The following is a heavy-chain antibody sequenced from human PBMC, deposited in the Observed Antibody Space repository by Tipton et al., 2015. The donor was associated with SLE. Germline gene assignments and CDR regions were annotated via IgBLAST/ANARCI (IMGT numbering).Heavy chain of an antibody. J-gene: IGHJ4*02. CDR2: ISYYGSNK. CDR1: GFTFSSYA. D-gene: IGHD4-11*01. CDR3: ARDFAVTPWTLDY. V-gene: IGHV3-30-3*01. Sequence: SLRLSCAASGFTFSSYAMHWVRQAPGKGLEWVAVISYYGSNKYYADSVKGRFTISRDNSKNTLYLQMNSLRAEDTAVYYCARDFAVTPWTLDYWGQGPLVAVTS.